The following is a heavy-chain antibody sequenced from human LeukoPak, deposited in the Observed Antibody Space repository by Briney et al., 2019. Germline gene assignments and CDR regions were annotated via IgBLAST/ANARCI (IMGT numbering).Heavy chain of an antibody. CDR2: INPNSGST. CDR1: GYTFTCYY. J-gene: IGHJ4*02. D-gene: IGHD4-17*01. Sequence: ASVKVSCKASGYTFTCYYMHWVRQAPGQGLEWMGRINPNSGSTNYAQKFQGRVTMTRDTSISTAYMELSRLRSDDTAVYYCARAYMTTVTTFDYWGQGTLVTVSS. CDR3: ARAYMTTVTTFDY. V-gene: IGHV1-2*06.